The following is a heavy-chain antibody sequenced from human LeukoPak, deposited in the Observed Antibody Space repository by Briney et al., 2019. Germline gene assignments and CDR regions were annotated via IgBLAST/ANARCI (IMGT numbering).Heavy chain of an antibody. CDR1: GFTFSRTW. J-gene: IGHJ4*02. D-gene: IGHD3-3*01. CDR2: IKEDGSAE. CDR3: AKDDDGYY. Sequence: GGSLRLSCAASGFTFSRTWMSWVRQTPEKGLEWVANIKEDGSAEYYVDSVKGRFTISRDNARNSLYLQMNSLRAEDTTIYYCAKDDDGYYWGPGSLVTVSS. V-gene: IGHV3-7*04.